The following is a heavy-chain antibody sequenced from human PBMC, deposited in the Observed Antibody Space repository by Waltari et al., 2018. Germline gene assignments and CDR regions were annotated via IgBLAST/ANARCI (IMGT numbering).Heavy chain of an antibody. CDR3: ARGATTKFYYYYYYMDV. J-gene: IGHJ6*03. V-gene: IGHV1-3*01. CDR1: GYRLSSQS. D-gene: IGHD1-1*01. Sequence: QVQLVQSGAEVVSRGASVRVSCKASGYRLSSQSIHWVRLAPGQRLWWMAGLKPGKGQKKYAQKFQGSVCVTRDTSARTVYMDLSSLTSEDTATYYCARGATTKFYYYYYYMDVWGQGTSVTVSS. CDR2: LKPGKGQK.